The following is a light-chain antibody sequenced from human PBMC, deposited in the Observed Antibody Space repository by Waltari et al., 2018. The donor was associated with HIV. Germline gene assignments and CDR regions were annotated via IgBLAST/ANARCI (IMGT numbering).Light chain of an antibody. CDR1: SSDVGSYYL. J-gene: IGLJ3*02. CDR2: EVN. CDR3: CSYAGSSTLV. V-gene: IGLV2-23*02. Sequence: QSALTQPASVSGSPGQSINISCTGTSSDVGSYYLVSWYQQHPGNAPKLMIYEVNKRPSGVSKRCSGAKSGNTGSLTISGLQAEDEADFYCCSYAGSSTLVFGGGTKLTVL.